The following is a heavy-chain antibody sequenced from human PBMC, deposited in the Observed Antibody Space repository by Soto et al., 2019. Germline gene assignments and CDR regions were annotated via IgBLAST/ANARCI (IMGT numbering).Heavy chain of an antibody. CDR2: ISRDGTNK. V-gene: IGHV3-30*04. D-gene: IGHD3-10*01. CDR1: GFTFSRYA. Sequence: GGSLRLSCAASGFTFSRYAIHWVRQAPGKGLEWVAVISRDGTNKYYVDSVKGRFTISRDSSRNTLYLQMNSLRHEGAAVYYCARSRSGAVADSFDFWGQGTLVTVSS. CDR3: ARSRSGAVADSFDF. J-gene: IGHJ4*02.